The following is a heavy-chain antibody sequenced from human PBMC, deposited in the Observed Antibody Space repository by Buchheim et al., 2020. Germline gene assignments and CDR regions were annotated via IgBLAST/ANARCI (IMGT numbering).Heavy chain of an antibody. J-gene: IGHJ4*02. CDR1: GFSFSTHW. Sequence: EVQLVESGGGLVQPGGSLRLSCAPSGFSFSTHWMHWVRQAPGKGLVWVSGIKSDGSSTSYADSVKGRFTISRDNAKNTLYLQMNSLRVEDTAVYYCARDPSDWSDPIDYWGQGTL. D-gene: IGHD6-19*01. CDR2: IKSDGSST. V-gene: IGHV3-74*01. CDR3: ARDPSDWSDPIDY.